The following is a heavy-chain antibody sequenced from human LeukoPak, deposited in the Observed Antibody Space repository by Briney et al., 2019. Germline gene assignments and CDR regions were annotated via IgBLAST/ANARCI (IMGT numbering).Heavy chain of an antibody. CDR3: ARSSRTPAYYYYYMDV. V-gene: IGHV1-69*06. CDR2: IIPIFGTA. D-gene: IGHD6-6*01. CDR1: GGTFTSYA. Sequence: GASVKVSCKASGGTFTSYAITWVRQAPGEGLEWMGGIIPIFGTANYAQKFQGRVTITADKSTSTAYMELRSLRSDDTAVYYCARSSRTPAYYYYYMDVWGEGTTVTTSS. J-gene: IGHJ6*03.